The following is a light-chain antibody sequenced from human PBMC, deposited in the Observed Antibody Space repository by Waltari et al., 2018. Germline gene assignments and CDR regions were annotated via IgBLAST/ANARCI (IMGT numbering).Light chain of an antibody. CDR3: SSYTSSHTYV. V-gene: IGLV2-14*03. CDR2: HVS. J-gene: IGLJ1*01. CDR1: SSDVGPYTY. Sequence: QSALTQPASVSGSPGPSITISCTGTSSDVGPYTYVSWYQQYPGTAPKVMIFHVSNRPSGVSDRFSGSKSANTASLTISGLQAEDEADYYCSSYTSSHTYVFGTGTKVTVL.